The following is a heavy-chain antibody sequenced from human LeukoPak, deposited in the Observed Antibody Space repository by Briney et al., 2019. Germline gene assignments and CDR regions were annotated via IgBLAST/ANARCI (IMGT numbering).Heavy chain of an antibody. V-gene: IGHV1-18*01. CDR3: ATVSSGFAPSPDFDY. CDR2: ISVFNGKL. Sequence: ASVKVSCKASGYTFTSFGITWVRQAPGQGLEWMGWISVFNGKLNYAQKFQGRVTMTEDTSTDTAYMELSSLRSEDTAVYYCATVSSGFAPSPDFDYWGQGTLVTVSS. CDR1: GYTFTSFG. J-gene: IGHJ4*02. D-gene: IGHD6-19*01.